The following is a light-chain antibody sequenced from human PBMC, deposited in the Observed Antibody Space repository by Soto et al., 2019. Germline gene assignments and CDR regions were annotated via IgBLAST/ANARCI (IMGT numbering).Light chain of an antibody. CDR2: DVN. V-gene: IGLV2-18*02. Sequence: QSVLTQPPSVPGSPGQSVAISCTGTSSDVGNSNGVSWYHQPPGTAPKLIIYDVNNRPAGVPDRFSGSKSGNTASLTIFGLQAEDEGDYYCSSYTSSSTYVFGTGTKVTVL. CDR3: SSYTSSSTYV. J-gene: IGLJ1*01. CDR1: SSDVGNSNG.